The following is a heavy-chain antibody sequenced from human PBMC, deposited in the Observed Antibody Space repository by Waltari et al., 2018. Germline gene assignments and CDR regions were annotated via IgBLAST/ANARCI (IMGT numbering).Heavy chain of an antibody. D-gene: IGHD3-10*01. Sequence: QVQLQQWGAGLLKPSETLSLTCAVYGGSFSGYYWSWIRQPPGKGLEWIGEINHSGSTNYNPSLKSRVTISVDTSKNQFSLKLSSVTAADTAVYYCAREAKITMVQGVTPGPPDYWGQGTLVTVSS. CDR1: GGSFSGYY. CDR2: INHSGST. V-gene: IGHV4-34*01. J-gene: IGHJ4*02. CDR3: AREAKITMVQGVTPGPPDY.